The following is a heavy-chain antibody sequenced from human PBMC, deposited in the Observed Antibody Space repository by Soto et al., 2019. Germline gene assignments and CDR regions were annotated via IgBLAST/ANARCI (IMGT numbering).Heavy chain of an antibody. CDR1: GFTFSTFA. Sequence: EGQMLESGGGLVQPGGSLRLSCATSGFTFSTFALSWVRQAPGKGLEWVAAISGSGGNTQYADSVKGRFTISSDNPKSTLNLQKTSLRAENAAVYYCEPPLLRYENDFQYWGQGTLVTVSS. CDR3: EPPLLRYENDFQY. D-gene: IGHD1-26*01. V-gene: IGHV3-23*01. J-gene: IGHJ4*02. CDR2: ISGSGGNT.